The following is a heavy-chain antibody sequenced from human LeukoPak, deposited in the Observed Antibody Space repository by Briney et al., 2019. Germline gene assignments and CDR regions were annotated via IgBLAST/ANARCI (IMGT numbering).Heavy chain of an antibody. CDR3: AKSVDIVVVVAATPFGDY. V-gene: IGHV3-30*18. Sequence: GGSLRLSCAASGFTFSSYGMHWVRQAPGKGLEWVAVISYDGSNKYYADSVKGRFTISRGNSKNTLYLQMNSLKAEDTAVYYCAKSVDIVVVVAATPFGDYWGQGTLVTVSS. CDR2: ISYDGSNK. CDR1: GFTFSSYG. J-gene: IGHJ4*02. D-gene: IGHD2-15*01.